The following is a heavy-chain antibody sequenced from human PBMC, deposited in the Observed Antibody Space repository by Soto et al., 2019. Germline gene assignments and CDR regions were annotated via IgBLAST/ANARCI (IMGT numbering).Heavy chain of an antibody. Sequence: SETLSLTCTVSGGSISSGGYYWSWIRQHPGKDLEWTGYIYYSGSTYYNPSLKSRVTISVDTSKNQFSLKLSSVTAADTAVYYCARDPGVRGRAFDIWGQGTMVTVSS. CDR3: ARDPGVRGRAFDI. CDR2: IYYSGST. CDR1: GGSISSGGYY. D-gene: IGHD3-10*01. V-gene: IGHV4-31*03. J-gene: IGHJ3*02.